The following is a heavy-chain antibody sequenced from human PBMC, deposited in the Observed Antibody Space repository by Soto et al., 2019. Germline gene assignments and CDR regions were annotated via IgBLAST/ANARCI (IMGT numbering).Heavy chain of an antibody. V-gene: IGHV4-31*03. Sequence: SETLSLTCTVSGGSISSGGYYWSWIRQHPGKGLEWIGYIYYSGSTYYNPSLKSRVTMSVDTYKNQFYLKLSSVNAADTDVYYCARQSIAGRPPDYWGQGTLVTVSS. J-gene: IGHJ4*02. CDR3: ARQSIAGRPPDY. D-gene: IGHD6-6*01. CDR2: IYYSGST. CDR1: GGSISSGGYY.